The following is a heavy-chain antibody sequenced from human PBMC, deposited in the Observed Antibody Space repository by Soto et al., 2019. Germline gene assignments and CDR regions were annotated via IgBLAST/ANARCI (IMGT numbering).Heavy chain of an antibody. CDR3: AKDTTTWPTRDTGFEF. Sequence: SLRLSCAASGFTFDDYAMHWVRQAPGKGLEWVSSITWNSANLAYADSVKGRFTISRDNAKNSLFLQMNSLRPEDTAFYYCAKDTTTWPTRDTGFEFWGRENLLSISS. D-gene: IGHD5-18*01. CDR2: ITWNSANL. CDR1: GFTFDDYA. J-gene: IGHJ4*02. V-gene: IGHV3-9*01.